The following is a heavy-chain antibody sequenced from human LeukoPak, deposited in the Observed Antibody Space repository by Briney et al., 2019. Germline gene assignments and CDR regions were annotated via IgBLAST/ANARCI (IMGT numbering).Heavy chain of an antibody. V-gene: IGHV1-18*01. J-gene: IGHJ6*04. Sequence: ASVKVSCKASGYTFTSYGISWVRQAPGQGLEWMGWISAYNGNTNYAQKLQGRVTMTTDTSTSTAYMELRSLGSDDTAVYYCARLFYYDFWSGHAADVWGKGTTVTVSS. CDR2: ISAYNGNT. CDR3: ARLFYYDFWSGHAADV. D-gene: IGHD3-3*01. CDR1: GYTFTSYG.